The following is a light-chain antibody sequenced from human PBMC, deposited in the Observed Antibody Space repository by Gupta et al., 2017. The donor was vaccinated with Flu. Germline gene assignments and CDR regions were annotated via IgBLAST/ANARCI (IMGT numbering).Light chain of an antibody. J-gene: IGKJ1*01. Sequence: IVMQPSPGLSSLSPGGTATFSCRTSQSVSSSYLAWYQQKPGQAPRLLIYGASSRATGIPDRFSGSGSGTDFTLTISRLEPEDFAVYYCQQYNNSPPWTFGQGTKVEIK. CDR3: QQYNNSPPWT. V-gene: IGKV3-20*01. CDR1: QSVSSSY. CDR2: GAS.